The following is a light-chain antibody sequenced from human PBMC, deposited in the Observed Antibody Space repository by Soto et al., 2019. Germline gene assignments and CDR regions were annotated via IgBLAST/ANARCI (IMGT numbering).Light chain of an antibody. J-gene: IGKJ5*01. V-gene: IGKV3-11*01. CDR2: DAS. CDR3: QQRSNWPIT. Sequence: IVLTQSPAPLPLSPGERATLCCRAGQSVSSYLAWYQQKPGQAPRLLIYDASNRATGIPARFSGSGSGTDFTLTISSLEPEDFAVYYCQQRSNWPITCGQGTRLEIK. CDR1: QSVSSY.